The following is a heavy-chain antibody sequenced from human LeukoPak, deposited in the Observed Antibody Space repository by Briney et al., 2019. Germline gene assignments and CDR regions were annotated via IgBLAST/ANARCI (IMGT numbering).Heavy chain of an antibody. CDR3: ARNPSKGYYFDY. Sequence: GGSLRLSCAASGFIFSDYWMHWVRQGPGKGLVWVSRIKSDGSSTSYAESVKGRFTISRDNAKNSLYLQMNSLRAEDTAVYYCARNPSKGYYFDYWGQGTLVTASS. D-gene: IGHD2-15*01. CDR1: GFIFSDYW. CDR2: IKSDGSST. V-gene: IGHV3-74*01. J-gene: IGHJ4*02.